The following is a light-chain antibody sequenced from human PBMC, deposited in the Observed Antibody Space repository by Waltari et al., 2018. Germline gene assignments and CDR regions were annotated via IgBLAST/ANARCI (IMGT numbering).Light chain of an antibody. V-gene: IGLV2-23*02. CDR3: CSYAGLGIYV. CDR2: EVT. CDR1: SSVVGNYTL. Sequence: SRLTQTDSVSVSPGQSLTISCTLTSSVVGNYTLVPWYQQYPATAPKLMVYEVTKRTSGVADRFAGSKSGNTASLTSYGLQSEDEADYYCCSYAGLGIYVFGTGTKVTVL. J-gene: IGLJ1*01.